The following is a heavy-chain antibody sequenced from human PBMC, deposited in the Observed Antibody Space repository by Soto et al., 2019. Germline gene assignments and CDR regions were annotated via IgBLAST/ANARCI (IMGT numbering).Heavy chain of an antibody. CDR2: IFYSGGT. CDR3: ARQASGYYYGWFDP. Sequence: SETLSLICTVSGGSISTYYWAWIRQSPGKGLEWIGTIFYSGGTFYTPSLKSRVTMSVDTSNNQFSLKLSSVTAADTAVYYCARQASGYYYGWFDPWGQGTLVTVSS. D-gene: IGHD3-22*01. J-gene: IGHJ5*02. CDR1: GGSISTYY. V-gene: IGHV4-39*01.